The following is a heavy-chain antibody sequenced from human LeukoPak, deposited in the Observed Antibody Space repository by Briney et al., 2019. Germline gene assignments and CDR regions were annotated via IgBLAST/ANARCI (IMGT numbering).Heavy chain of an antibody. CDR1: GFTLSTSW. V-gene: IGHV3-7*01. J-gene: IGHJ4*02. CDR3: ARDVGANTNDY. D-gene: IGHD1-26*01. Sequence: PGGSLRLSCAASGFTLSTSWMSWVRQAAEKGLEWVGCIKEDGSAEYYVDSVKGRFTISRDNAKNSLYLQMHSLRVDDTAVYYCARDVGANTNDYWGQGTLVTVSS. CDR2: IKEDGSAE.